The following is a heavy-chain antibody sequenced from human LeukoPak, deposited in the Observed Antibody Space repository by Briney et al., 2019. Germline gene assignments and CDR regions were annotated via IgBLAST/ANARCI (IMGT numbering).Heavy chain of an antibody. J-gene: IGHJ5*02. CDR1: GYTFTNYD. CDR3: ARAGGTTGDHNWFDP. Sequence: GASVKVSCKASGYTFTNYDINWVRQAPGQGLEWMGGIIPIFGTANYAQKFQGRVTITTDESTSTAYMELSSLRSEDTAVYYCARAGGTTGDHNWFDPWGQGTLVTVSS. D-gene: IGHD4-11*01. CDR2: IIPIFGTA. V-gene: IGHV1-69*05.